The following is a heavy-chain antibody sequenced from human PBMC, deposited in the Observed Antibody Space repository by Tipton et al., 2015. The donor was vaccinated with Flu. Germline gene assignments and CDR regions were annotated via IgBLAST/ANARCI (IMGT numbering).Heavy chain of an antibody. Sequence: QLVQSGAEVKKPGASVKVSCKASGYTFTSYGISWVRQAPGQGLERMGWISAYNGNTNYAQKLQGRVTMTTDTSTSTAYMELRSLRSDDTAVYYCARLAYYDVDLKNFYFDYWGQGALVTVSS. J-gene: IGHJ4*02. CDR1: GYTFTSYG. CDR2: ISAYNGNT. CDR3: ARLAYYDVDLKNFYFDY. D-gene: IGHD3-10*02. V-gene: IGHV1-18*04.